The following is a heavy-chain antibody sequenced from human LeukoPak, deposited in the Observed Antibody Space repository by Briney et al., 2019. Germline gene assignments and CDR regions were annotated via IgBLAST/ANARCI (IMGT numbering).Heavy chain of an antibody. D-gene: IGHD6-13*01. CDR1: GFTFSSYG. CDR3: AKSPGRAAAGTFDY. CDR2: ISYDGSNK. Sequence: GGSLRLSCAASGFTFSSYGMHWVRQAPGKGLEWVAVISYDGSNKYYADSVKGRFTISRDNSKNTLYLQMNSLRAEDTAVYYCAKSPGRAAAGTFDYWGQGTLVTVSS. V-gene: IGHV3-30*18. J-gene: IGHJ4*02.